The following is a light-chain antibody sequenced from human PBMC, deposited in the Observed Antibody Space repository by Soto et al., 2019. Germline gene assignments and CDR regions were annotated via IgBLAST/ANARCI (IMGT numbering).Light chain of an antibody. CDR2: RNN. J-gene: IGLJ2*01. CDR1: SSNIGTYY. Sequence: QSVLTQPPSASGTPGQRVTISGSGSSSNIGTYYVYWYQQVPGTAPKLLIYRNNQRPSAVPDRFSGSKSGSSASLAISGLRLEDEADYYCASWDVSLSGVAFGGGTKLTVL. CDR3: ASWDVSLSGVA. V-gene: IGLV1-47*01.